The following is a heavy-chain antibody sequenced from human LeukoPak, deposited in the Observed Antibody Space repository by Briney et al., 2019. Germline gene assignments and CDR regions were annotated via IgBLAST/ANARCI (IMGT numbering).Heavy chain of an antibody. D-gene: IGHD2-15*01. Sequence: GGTLRLSCAAPGLTFGSYGMSWVRQAPGRGLGWVSAISTTGGTTYYADPVRGRFTISRDNSRNTLYLQMNSLRAEDTAIYYCAKNGDRGAYCSGGTCYPYYYYYMDVWGKGTTVTISS. V-gene: IGHV3-23*01. J-gene: IGHJ6*03. CDR3: AKNGDRGAYCSGGTCYPYYYYYMDV. CDR2: ISTTGGTT. CDR1: GLTFGSYG.